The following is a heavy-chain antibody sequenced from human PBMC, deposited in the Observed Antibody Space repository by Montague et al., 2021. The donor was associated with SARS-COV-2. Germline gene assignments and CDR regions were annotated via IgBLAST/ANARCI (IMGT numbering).Heavy chain of an antibody. D-gene: IGHD4-17*01. CDR3: ARYGDYGSWFDP. V-gene: IGHV2-5*02. J-gene: IGHJ5*02. CDR2: IYWDDDK. CDR1: GFSLNTSGEG. Sequence: VKPTQTLTLTCTFSGFSLNTSGEGVGWVRQPPGKALEWLALIYWDDDKRYSPSLKSRSTISKDTTKNEVVLTVANMDPVDTATYYCARYGDYGSWFDPWGQGTLDTVSS.